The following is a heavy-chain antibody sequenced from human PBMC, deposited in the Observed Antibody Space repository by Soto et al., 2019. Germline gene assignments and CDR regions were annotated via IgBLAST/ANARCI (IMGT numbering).Heavy chain of an antibody. Sequence: GASLKISCKCSGYSFTSYWISWVLQMPGKGLEWMGRIDPSDSYTNYSPSFQGHVTISADKSISTAYLQWSSLKASDTAMYYCARRGRPAAISYYYGLVVWGQGTTVTVAS. CDR3: ARRGRPAAISYYYGLVV. CDR2: IDPSDSYT. V-gene: IGHV5-10-1*01. CDR1: GYSFTSYW. D-gene: IGHD2-2*01. J-gene: IGHJ6*02.